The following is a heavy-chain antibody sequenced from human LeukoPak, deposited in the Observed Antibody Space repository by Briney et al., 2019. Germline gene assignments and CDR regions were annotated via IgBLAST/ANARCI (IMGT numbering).Heavy chain of an antibody. V-gene: IGHV1-24*01. CDR3: ATVAGSVNIVATMGFDY. Sequence: ASVKVSCKVSGYTLPEFSVHWVRQAPRKGIERMGGLDPDDGETIYAQKFQGRVTMTADTSTDTAYMELSSLGSEDTAVYYCATVAGSVNIVATMGFDYWGQGTLVIVSS. CDR2: LDPDDGET. D-gene: IGHD5-12*01. J-gene: IGHJ4*02. CDR1: GYTLPEFS.